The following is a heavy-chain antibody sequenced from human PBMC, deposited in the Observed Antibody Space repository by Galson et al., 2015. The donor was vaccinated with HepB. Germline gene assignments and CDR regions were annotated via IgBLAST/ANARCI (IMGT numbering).Heavy chain of an antibody. V-gene: IGHV1-3*01. CDR3: ARDLTSCCYPGY. J-gene: IGHJ4*02. Sequence: SVKVSCKASGYTFTTFALHWVRQAPGQRLEWMGWMNAGTGNTKNSQKFQGRVTITRDTSASTAYLELSSLRSEDTAVYYCARDLTSCCYPGYWGQGTLVTVSS. D-gene: IGHD2-2*01. CDR1: GYTFTTFA. CDR2: MNAGTGNT.